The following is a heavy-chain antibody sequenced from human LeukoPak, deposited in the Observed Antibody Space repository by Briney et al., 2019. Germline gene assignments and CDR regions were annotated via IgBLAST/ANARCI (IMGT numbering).Heavy chain of an antibody. CDR3: ARGFGEVYYYGMDV. CDR1: GYTFTRFY. Sequence: GASVKVSCKASGYTFTRFYMNWVRQAPGQGLEWMGIINPSGGSRNFAQKFQDRVTMTMDTSTSTVYMELSSLRSEDTAVYYCARGFGEVYYYGMDVWGQGTTVTVSS. CDR2: INPSGGSR. V-gene: IGHV1-46*01. D-gene: IGHD3-10*01. J-gene: IGHJ6*02.